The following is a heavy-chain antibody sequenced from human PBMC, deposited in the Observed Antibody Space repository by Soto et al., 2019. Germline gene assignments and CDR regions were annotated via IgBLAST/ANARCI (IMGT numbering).Heavy chain of an antibody. CDR2: TRNKANSYTT. CDR1: GFTFSDHY. J-gene: IGHJ2*01. CDR3: ARGYCSNGVCYRYIDL. D-gene: IGHD2-8*01. Sequence: GGSLRLSCAASGFTFSDHYMDWVRQAPGKGLEWVGRTRNKANSYTTEYAASVKGRFTISRDDSKNSLYLQMNSLKTEDTAVYYCARGYCSNGVCYRYIDLWGRRTPVTVPS. V-gene: IGHV3-72*01.